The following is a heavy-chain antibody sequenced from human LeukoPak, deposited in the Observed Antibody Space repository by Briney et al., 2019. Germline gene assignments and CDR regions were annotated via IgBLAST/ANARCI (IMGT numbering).Heavy chain of an antibody. CDR3: ARAVEMATIYYFDY. D-gene: IGHD5-24*01. Sequence: ASVKVSCKASGYTFTSYDINWVRRATGQGLEWMGWMNPNSGNTGYAQKFQGRVTMTRNTSISTAYMELSSLRSEDTAVYYCARAVEMATIYYFDYWGQGTLVTVSS. CDR1: GYTFTSYD. V-gene: IGHV1-8*01. J-gene: IGHJ4*02. CDR2: MNPNSGNT.